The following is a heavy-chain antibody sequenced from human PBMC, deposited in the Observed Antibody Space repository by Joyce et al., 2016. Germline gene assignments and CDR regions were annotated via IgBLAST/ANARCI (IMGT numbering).Heavy chain of an antibody. J-gene: IGHJ2*01. CDR2: IYWNDDK. CDR3: AHRPGRGSNGYFDV. D-gene: IGHD1-26*01. Sequence: QNTLKESGPTLMKPTQTLTLTCTFSGFSLSHSGVGGGWIRQRPEKALEWLGLIYWNDDKRYRPSLESRLTITTDTSKKQVVLTMTNMDPVYTATYYCAHRPGRGSNGYFDVWGPGTLVTVSS. V-gene: IGHV2-5*01. CDR1: GFSLSHSGVG.